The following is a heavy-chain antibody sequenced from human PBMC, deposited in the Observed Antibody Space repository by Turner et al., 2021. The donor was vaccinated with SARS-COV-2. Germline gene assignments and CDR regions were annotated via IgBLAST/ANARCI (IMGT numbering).Heavy chain of an antibody. CDR1: GGSISSSSYY. Sequence: QLQLQESGPGLVKPSETLSRTCTVSGGSISSSSYYWGWIRQPPGKGLDWIGSIYYSGSTYYNPSLKSRVTISVDTSKNQFSLKLSSVTAADTAVYYCAGEVVVLTTTHYGMDVWGQGTTVTVSS. V-gene: IGHV4-39*01. J-gene: IGHJ6*02. CDR3: AGEVVVLTTTHYGMDV. CDR2: IYYSGST. D-gene: IGHD1-26*01.